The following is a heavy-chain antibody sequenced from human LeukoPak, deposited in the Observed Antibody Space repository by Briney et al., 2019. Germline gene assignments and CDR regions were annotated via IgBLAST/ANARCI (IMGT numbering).Heavy chain of an antibody. V-gene: IGHV3-7*04. CDR3: ARAGSPGSIDY. CDR1: RFTFNNYW. D-gene: IGHD1-14*01. CDR2: IKKDGSEK. Sequence: PGGSLRLSCEASRFTFNNYWMNWVRQTPGNGLKCVAIIKKDGSEKFYVDSVKGRFAISRDNAKNSLYLEVNSLRGEDTAVYYCARAGSPGSIDYWGQGTLLTVSS. J-gene: IGHJ4*02.